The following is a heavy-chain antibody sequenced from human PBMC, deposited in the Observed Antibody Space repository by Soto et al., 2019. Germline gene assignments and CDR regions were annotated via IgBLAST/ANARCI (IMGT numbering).Heavy chain of an antibody. CDR1: GGSISSSNW. CDR2: IYHSGST. CDR3: TREMGGLRFVDY. D-gene: IGHD5-12*01. V-gene: IGHV4-4*02. J-gene: IGHJ4*02. Sequence: QVQLQESGPGLVKPSGTLSLTCAVSGGSISSSNWWSWVRQPPGKGLEWIGEIYHSGSTNYNPSLKCRATISADKTRNPFSLKLSSVNAADPAVCYCTREMGGLRFVDYWGQGTLVTVSS.